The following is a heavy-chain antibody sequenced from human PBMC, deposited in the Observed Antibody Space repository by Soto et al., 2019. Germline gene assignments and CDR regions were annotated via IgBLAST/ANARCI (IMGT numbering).Heavy chain of an antibody. D-gene: IGHD2-2*01. Sequence: QVQLVPSGAEVKKPGSSVKVSCKASGGTFSSYAIRWVRQAPGPGLEWMGGIIPIFGTANYAQKFQGRVTITADESTSTAYMELSSLRSEDTAVYYCARSPPVVPAAPYGMDVWGQGTTVTVSS. V-gene: IGHV1-69*01. J-gene: IGHJ6*02. CDR1: GGTFSSYA. CDR3: ARSPPVVPAAPYGMDV. CDR2: IIPIFGTA.